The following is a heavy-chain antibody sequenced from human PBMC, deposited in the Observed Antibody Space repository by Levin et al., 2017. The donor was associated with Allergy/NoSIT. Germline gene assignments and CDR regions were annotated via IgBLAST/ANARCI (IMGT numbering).Heavy chain of an antibody. Sequence: SQTLSLTCTVSGDSISSSRHYWGWIRQPPGKGLEWIGSIYYSGSTYYNPSLKSRVTISVDTSKNQFFLKLSSVTAADTAVYYCARDANTAPVDYWGQGTQVTVSS. V-gene: IGHV4-39*07. J-gene: IGHJ4*02. D-gene: IGHD5-18*01. CDR1: GDSISSSRHY. CDR2: IYYSGST. CDR3: ARDANTAPVDY.